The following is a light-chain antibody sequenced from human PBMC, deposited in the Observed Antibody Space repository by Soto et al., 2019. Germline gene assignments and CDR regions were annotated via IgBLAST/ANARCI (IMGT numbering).Light chain of an antibody. Sequence: DIPMTQSPSSLSASVGDRVTITCRASQSITTYLNWYQQKPGKAPKLLIYAASSLQSEVPSRFSGSGSGTDFTLTINSLQPEDFATYYCQQSHSTPYTFGQGTKLQI. J-gene: IGKJ2*01. CDR3: QQSHSTPYT. V-gene: IGKV1-39*01. CDR1: QSITTY. CDR2: AAS.